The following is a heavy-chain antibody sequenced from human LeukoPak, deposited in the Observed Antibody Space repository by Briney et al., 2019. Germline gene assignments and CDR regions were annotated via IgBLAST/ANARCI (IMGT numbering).Heavy chain of an antibody. CDR3: ARGQIDYTSSWYNY. V-gene: IGHV4-4*07. CDR1: GGSICTYY. D-gene: IGHD6-13*01. CDR2: IYTSGST. Sequence: SETLSLTCTVPGGSICTYYWSWIRQPAGKGLEWIGRIYTSGSTNYNPSLKSRVTMSVDTSKNQFSLKLSSVTAADTAVYYCARGQIDYTSSWYNYWGQGTLVTVSS. J-gene: IGHJ4*02.